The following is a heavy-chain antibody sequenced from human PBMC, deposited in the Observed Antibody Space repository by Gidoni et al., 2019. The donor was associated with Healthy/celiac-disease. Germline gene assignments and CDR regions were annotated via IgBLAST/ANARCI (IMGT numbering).Heavy chain of an antibody. CDR1: GGNFSSYA. Sequence: QVQLVQSGAEVKKPGSSVKVSGKAAGGNFSSYAISWVRQSPGQGLEWMGGIIPIFGTAIYAQKFQGIVTIPADESTITAYMELSSLRSEDTAVYYCAREGYSGYGDYAFDIWGQGTMVTVSS. V-gene: IGHV1-69*01. J-gene: IGHJ3*02. CDR3: AREGYSGYGDYAFDI. D-gene: IGHD5-12*01. CDR2: IIPIFGTA.